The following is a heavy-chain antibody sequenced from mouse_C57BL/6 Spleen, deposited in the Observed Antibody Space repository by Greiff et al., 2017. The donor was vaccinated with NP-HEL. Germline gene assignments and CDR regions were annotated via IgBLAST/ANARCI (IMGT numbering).Heavy chain of an antibody. CDR1: GYTFTSYW. D-gene: IGHD1-1*01. Sequence: QVQLQQPGAELVRPGFSVKLSCKASGYTFTSYWMHWVKQRPIQGLEWIGNIDPSDSETHYNQKFKDKATLTVDKSSSTAYMQLSSLTSEDSAVYYCASYGSSYDAMDYWGQGTSVTVSS. CDR2: IDPSDSET. J-gene: IGHJ4*01. CDR3: ASYGSSYDAMDY. V-gene: IGHV1-52*01.